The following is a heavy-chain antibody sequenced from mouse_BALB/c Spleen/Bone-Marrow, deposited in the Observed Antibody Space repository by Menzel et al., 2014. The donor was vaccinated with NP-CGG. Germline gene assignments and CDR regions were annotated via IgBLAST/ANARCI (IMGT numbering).Heavy chain of an antibody. J-gene: IGHJ4*01. CDR2: IYWDDDK. CDR1: GFSLSTSGMG. V-gene: IGHV8-12*01. Sequence: ESGPGILQPSQTLSLTCSFSGFSLSTSGMGVSWIRQPSGKGLEWLAHIYWDDDKRYNPSLKSRLTISMDTSSNQVFLKITSVDTADTATYYCARRYYGSSYYYAMDYWGQGTSVTVSS. D-gene: IGHD1-1*01. CDR3: ARRYYGSSYYYAMDY.